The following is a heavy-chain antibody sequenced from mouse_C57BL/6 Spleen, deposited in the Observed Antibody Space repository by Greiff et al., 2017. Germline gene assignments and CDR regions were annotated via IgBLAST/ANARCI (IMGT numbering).Heavy chain of an antibody. CDR2: IRLKSDNYAT. Sequence: EVQGAESGGGLVQPGGSMKLSCVSSGFTFSNYWMNWVSQSTEKGLEWVAQIRLKSDNYATHYAESVKGRFTISRDDYKRIVYLKMSNLRAEDTGIYYCTEDALYAMDYWGQGTSVTVSS. CDR3: TEDALYAMDY. CDR1: GFTFSNYW. V-gene: IGHV6-3*01. J-gene: IGHJ4*01.